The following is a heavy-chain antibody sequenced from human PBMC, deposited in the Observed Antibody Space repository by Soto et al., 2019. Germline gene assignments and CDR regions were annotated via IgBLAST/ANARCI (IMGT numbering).Heavy chain of an antibody. CDR2: IIPMYDSA. Sequence: QVQLVQSGAELKKPGSSVNVSCAASGGTFKTYTINWVRQAPGQGLEWIGQIIPMYDSANYAPRFQGRVTIRADQSTNIAYMELSGLRSEDTALYYCATWRTYSGSYCFDYWGQGTLVSVSS. J-gene: IGHJ4*02. CDR3: ATWRTYSGSYCFDY. V-gene: IGHV1-69*01. D-gene: IGHD1-26*01. CDR1: GGTFKTYT.